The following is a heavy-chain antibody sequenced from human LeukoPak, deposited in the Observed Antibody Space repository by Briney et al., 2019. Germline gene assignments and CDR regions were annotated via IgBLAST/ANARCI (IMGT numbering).Heavy chain of an antibody. CDR1: GYTFTGYY. D-gene: IGHD3-16*01. Sequence: ASVKVSCKASGYTFTGYYMHWVRQAPGQGLEWMGWINPNSGDTYSAQKFQGRVTMARDTSISTAYMDLSRLRSDDTAVYYCARALFLGDWFDPWGQGTLVTVSS. V-gene: IGHV1-2*02. CDR3: ARALFLGDWFDP. J-gene: IGHJ5*02. CDR2: INPNSGDT.